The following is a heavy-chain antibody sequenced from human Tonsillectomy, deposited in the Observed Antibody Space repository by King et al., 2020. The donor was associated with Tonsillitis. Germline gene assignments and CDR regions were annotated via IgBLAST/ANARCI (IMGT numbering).Heavy chain of an antibody. CDR2: ISYDGSNT. J-gene: IGHJ1*01. CDR1: GFTFSSYG. V-gene: IGHV3-30*18. CDR3: AKDRNYGDPAEYFQH. D-gene: IGHD4-17*01. Sequence: VQLVESGGGVVQPGRSLRLSCAASGFTFSSYGMHWVRQAPGKGLEWVAVISYDGSNTYYTDSVKGRFTISRDNSKNTLYLQMNSLRAEDTPVYYCAKDRNYGDPAEYFQHWGQGTLVTVSS.